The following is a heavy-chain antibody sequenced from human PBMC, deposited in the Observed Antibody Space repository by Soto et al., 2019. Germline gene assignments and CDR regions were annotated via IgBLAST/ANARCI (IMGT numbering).Heavy chain of an antibody. CDR3: AKDAGGSSYFDY. CDR2: ISYDGSNE. V-gene: IGHV3-30*18. J-gene: IGHJ4*02. CDR1: GFTFSSYG. D-gene: IGHD1-26*01. Sequence: GGSLRLSCAASGFTFSSYGMHWVRQAPGKGLEWVAVISYDGSNEYYADSVKGRFTISRDNSKNTLYLQMNSLRAEDTAVYDCAKDAGGSSYFDYWGQGTLFTVSS.